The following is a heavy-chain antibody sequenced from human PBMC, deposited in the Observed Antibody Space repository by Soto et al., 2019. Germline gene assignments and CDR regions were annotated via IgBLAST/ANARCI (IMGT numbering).Heavy chain of an antibody. Sequence: SETLSLTCTVSGGSISSYYWSWIRQPPGKGLEWIGYIYYSGSTNYNPSLKSRVTISVDTSKNQFSLKLSSVTAADTAVYYCARGDGSGSFDFDYWGKGTLVPVSS. J-gene: IGHJ4*02. CDR3: ARGDGSGSFDFDY. D-gene: IGHD3-10*01. V-gene: IGHV4-59*01. CDR1: GGSISSYY. CDR2: IYYSGST.